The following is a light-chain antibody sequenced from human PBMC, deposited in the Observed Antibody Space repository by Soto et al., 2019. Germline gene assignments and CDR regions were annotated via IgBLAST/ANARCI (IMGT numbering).Light chain of an antibody. V-gene: IGKV1-33*01. CDR1: QDISNY. Sequence: DIQMTQSPSSLSASVGDRVTITCQASQDISNYLNWYQQKPGKAPKLLIYDASNLETGVPSRFSGSGSGTDFTFTISSLQPEDIATYYCQQYDNLPPLMWTFGQGTKVEIK. CDR2: DAS. J-gene: IGKJ1*01. CDR3: QQYDNLPPLMWT.